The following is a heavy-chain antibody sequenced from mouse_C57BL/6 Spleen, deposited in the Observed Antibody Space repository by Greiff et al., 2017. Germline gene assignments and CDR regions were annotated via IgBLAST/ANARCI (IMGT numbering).Heavy chain of an antibody. V-gene: IGHV1-19*01. J-gene: IGHJ4*01. CDR1: GYTFTDYY. Sequence: VQLKESGPVLVKPGASVKMSCKASGYTFTDYYMNWVKQSHGKSLEWIGVINPYNGGTSYNQKFKGKATLTVDKSSSTAYMELNSLTSEDSAVYYCARGPTTVVATDYAMDYWGQGTSVTVSS. D-gene: IGHD1-1*01. CDR3: ARGPTTVVATDYAMDY. CDR2: INPYNGGT.